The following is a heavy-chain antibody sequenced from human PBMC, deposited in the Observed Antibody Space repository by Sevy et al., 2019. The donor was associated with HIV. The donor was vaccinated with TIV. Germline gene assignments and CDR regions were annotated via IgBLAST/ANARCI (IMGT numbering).Heavy chain of an antibody. CDR3: ARGYCSGGSCYSNPPLLVRGGSLNMDV. D-gene: IGHD2-15*01. J-gene: IGHJ6*03. CDR1: GGSFSGYY. V-gene: IGHV4-34*01. Sequence: SETLSLTCAVYGGSFSGYYWSWIRQPPGKGLEWIGEINHSGSTNYNPSLKSRVTISVDTSKNQFSLKLSSVTAADTAVYYCARGYCSGGSCYSNPPLLVRGGSLNMDVWGKGTTVTVSS. CDR2: INHSGST.